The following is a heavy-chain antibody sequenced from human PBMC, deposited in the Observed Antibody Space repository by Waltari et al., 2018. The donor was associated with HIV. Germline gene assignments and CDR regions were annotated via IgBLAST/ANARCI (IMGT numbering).Heavy chain of an antibody. D-gene: IGHD3-10*01. V-gene: IGHV2-70*15. CDR2: IDWDDDK. Sequence: QVTLRESGPALVKPTQTLTLTCTFSGFSLSTSGMCVSWIRQPPGKALEWLARIDWDDDKYYSTSLKTRLTISKDTSKNQVVLTMTNMDPVDTATYYCARIHGTMVQNQNAFDIWGQGTMVTVSS. CDR3: ARIHGTMVQNQNAFDI. J-gene: IGHJ3*02. CDR1: GFSLSTSGMC.